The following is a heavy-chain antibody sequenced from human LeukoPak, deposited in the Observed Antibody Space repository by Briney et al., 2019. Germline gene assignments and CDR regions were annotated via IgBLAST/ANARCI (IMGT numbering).Heavy chain of an antibody. V-gene: IGHV3-74*03. D-gene: IGHD3-3*01. J-gene: IGHJ4*02. CDR2: INTDGSNT. Sequence: GGSLRLSCVASGLTFSNYWMHWVRQAPGKGLAWVSRINTDGSNTEYADSVKGRFTISRDNAKNTLFLEMDSLRDEDTAVYYCARDYYTSGDYWGQGTLVTVSS. CDR1: GLTFSNYW. CDR3: ARDYYTSGDY.